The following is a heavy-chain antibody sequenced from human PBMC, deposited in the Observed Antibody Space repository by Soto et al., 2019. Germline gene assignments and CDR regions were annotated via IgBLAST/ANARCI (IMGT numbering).Heavy chain of an antibody. J-gene: IGHJ4*02. V-gene: IGHV3-48*01. D-gene: IGHD3-3*01. CDR1: GFTFSSYS. Sequence: GGSLRLSCAASGFTFSSYSMNWVRQAPGKGLEWVSYISSSSSTIYYADSVKGRFTISRDNAKNSLYLQMNSLRAEDTAVYYCASLRTTLIFGVTHRAFDYWGQGTLVTVSS. CDR2: ISSSSSTI. CDR3: ASLRTTLIFGVTHRAFDY.